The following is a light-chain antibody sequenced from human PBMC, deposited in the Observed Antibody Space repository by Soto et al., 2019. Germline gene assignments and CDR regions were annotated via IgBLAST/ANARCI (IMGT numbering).Light chain of an antibody. V-gene: IGKV1D-13*01. CDR1: QGVDSS. J-gene: IGKJ5*01. Sequence: AILLTQSPSSLSASVGDRVTITCRATQGVDSSLAWCQQKPGKAPQLLIYAASNLHSGVPSRFSGSGSGTDFTLTISSLQPEDFATYYCQQFHDYPLTFGQGTRLE. CDR3: QQFHDYPLT. CDR2: AAS.